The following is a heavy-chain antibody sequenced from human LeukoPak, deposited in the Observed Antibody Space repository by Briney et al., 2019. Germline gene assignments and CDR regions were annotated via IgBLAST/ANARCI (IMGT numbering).Heavy chain of an antibody. V-gene: IGHV1-69*13. D-gene: IGHD5-12*01. J-gene: IGHJ6*02. CDR2: IIPIFGTA. CDR1: GGTFSSYA. CDR3: ARVRSGSGYDLDYYYYGMDV. Sequence: ASVKVSCKASGGTFSSYAISWVRQAPGQGLEWMGGIIPIFGTANYAQKFQGRVTITADESTSTAYMELSSLRSEDTAVYYCARVRSGSGYDLDYYYYGMDVWGQGTTVTVSS.